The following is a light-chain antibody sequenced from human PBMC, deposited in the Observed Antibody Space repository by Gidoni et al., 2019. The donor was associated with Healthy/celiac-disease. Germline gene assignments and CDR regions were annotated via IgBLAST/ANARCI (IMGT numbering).Light chain of an antibody. J-gene: IGKJ4*01. CDR3: QQYNSYSGFT. V-gene: IGKV1-5*03. Sequence: DIQLTQSPSTLSASVGDRVTITCRASQSINSWLAWYQQKPGKAPKLLIYKASSLESGVPSRFSGSGSGTEFTLTISSLQPDDFATYYCQQYNSYSGFTFGRGTKVEIK. CDR1: QSINSW. CDR2: KAS.